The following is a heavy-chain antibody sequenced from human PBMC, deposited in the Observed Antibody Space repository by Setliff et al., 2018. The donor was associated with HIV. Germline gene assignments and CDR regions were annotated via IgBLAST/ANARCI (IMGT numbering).Heavy chain of an antibody. V-gene: IGHV1-3*04. CDR3: VSPMFYDGTVV. Sequence: ASVKVSCKVSGYTFTTYSMHWVRQAPGQRLEWMGWLHTGDGRTSYSVKLQGRVTFTRDTSASTAYMELSSLGSEDTAVYYCVSPMFYDGTVVWGQGTLVTVSS. J-gene: IGHJ4*02. CDR2: LHTGDGRT. D-gene: IGHD1-1*01. CDR1: GYTFTTYS.